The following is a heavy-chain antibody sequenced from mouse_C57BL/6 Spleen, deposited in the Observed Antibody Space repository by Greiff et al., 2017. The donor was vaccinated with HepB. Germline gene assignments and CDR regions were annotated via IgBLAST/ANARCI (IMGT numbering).Heavy chain of an antibody. CDR1: GYTFTSYW. D-gene: IGHD2-1*01. CDR2: INPSNGGT. J-gene: IGHJ3*01. Sequence: QVQLKEPGTELVKPGASVKLSCKASGYTFTSYWMHWVKQRPGQGLEWIGNINPSNGGTNYNEKFKSKATLTVDKSSSTAYMQLSSLTSEDSAVYYCARESIYYGNYGFAYWGQGTLVTVSA. CDR3: ARESIYYGNYGFAY. V-gene: IGHV1-53*01.